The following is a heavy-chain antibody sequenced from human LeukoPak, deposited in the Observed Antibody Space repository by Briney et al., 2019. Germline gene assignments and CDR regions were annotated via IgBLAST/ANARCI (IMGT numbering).Heavy chain of an antibody. CDR3: ASLRYGSGSQGALDYGSDY. D-gene: IGHD3-10*01. Sequence: SETLSLTCTVSGGSISGYYWSWVRQPPGKGLEWIGYIYYSGSTSYNPSLKSRVTISVDTSKNQFSLKLHSVTAADTAVYYCASLRYGSGSQGALDYGSDYWGQGTLVTVSS. CDR2: IYYSGST. V-gene: IGHV4-59*01. CDR1: GGSISGYY. J-gene: IGHJ4*02.